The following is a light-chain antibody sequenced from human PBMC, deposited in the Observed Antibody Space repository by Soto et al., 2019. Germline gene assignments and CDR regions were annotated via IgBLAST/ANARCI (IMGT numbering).Light chain of an antibody. J-gene: IGLJ1*01. CDR2: DVS. CDR3: CSYGGSYTPYV. CDR1: SSDVGLYNY. Sequence: QSVLTQPRSVSGSPGQSVTISGTGTSSDVGLYNYVSWYQQHPGKAPKLIIYDVSKRPSGVPDRFSGSKSGNTASLTISGLQAEDEGEYFCCSYGGSYTPYVFGTGTKLTVL. V-gene: IGLV2-11*01.